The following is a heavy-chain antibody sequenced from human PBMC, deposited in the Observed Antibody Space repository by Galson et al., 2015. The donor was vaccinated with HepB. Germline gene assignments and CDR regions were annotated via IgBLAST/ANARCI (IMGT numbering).Heavy chain of an antibody. CDR2: INPNSGGT. V-gene: IGHV1-2*06. Sequence: SVKVSCKASGYTFTGYYMHWVRQAPGQGLEWMGRINPNSGGTNYAQKFQGRVTMTRDTSISTAYMELSRLRSDDTAVYYCARVRTVTTAHYYYMDVWGKGTTVTVSS. CDR3: ARVRTVTTAHYYYMDV. J-gene: IGHJ6*03. D-gene: IGHD4-17*01. CDR1: GYTFTGYY.